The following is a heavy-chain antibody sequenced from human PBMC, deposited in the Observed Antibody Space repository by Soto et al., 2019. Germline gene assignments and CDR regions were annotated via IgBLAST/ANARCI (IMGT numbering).Heavy chain of an antibody. CDR3: ATRPYNGFDP. J-gene: IGHJ5*02. Sequence: SETLSLTCTVSGGSISSSSYYWGWIRQPPGKGLEWIGSIYYSGSTYYNPSLKSRVTISVDTSMNQFSLKLSSLSAADTAVYYCATRPYNGFDPWGQGTLVTVSS. V-gene: IGHV4-39*01. CDR1: GGSISSSSYY. CDR2: IYYSGST.